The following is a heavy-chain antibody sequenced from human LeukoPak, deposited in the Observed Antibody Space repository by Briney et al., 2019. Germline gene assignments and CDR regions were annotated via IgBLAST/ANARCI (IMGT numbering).Heavy chain of an antibody. CDR3: ARGGSSSPVISVH. Sequence: GGSLRLSCAAFGFTFSGYNMNWGRQATGQGLEWVSSITSSSSYMSYADSVKGRFTISRDNAGNSLYLQMNSLRAEDTAVYYCARGGSSSPVISVHWGQGTLVTVSS. V-gene: IGHV3-21*01. J-gene: IGHJ4*02. CDR2: ITSSSSYM. CDR1: GFTFSGYN. D-gene: IGHD6-6*01.